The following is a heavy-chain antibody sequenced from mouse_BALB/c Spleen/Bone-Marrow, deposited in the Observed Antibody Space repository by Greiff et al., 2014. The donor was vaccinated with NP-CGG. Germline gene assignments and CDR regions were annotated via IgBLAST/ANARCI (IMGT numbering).Heavy chain of an antibody. V-gene: IGHV5-9-1*01. Sequence: MLVESGGGLVKPGGSLKLSCAASGFTFSSYAMSWVRQTPEKRLEWVATISSGGSYTYYPDSVKGRFTISRDNAKNTLYLQMSSLRSEDTAMYYCASLFRGAMDYWGQGTSVTVSS. CDR1: GFTFSSYA. CDR2: ISSGGSYT. J-gene: IGHJ4*01. CDR3: ASLFRGAMDY.